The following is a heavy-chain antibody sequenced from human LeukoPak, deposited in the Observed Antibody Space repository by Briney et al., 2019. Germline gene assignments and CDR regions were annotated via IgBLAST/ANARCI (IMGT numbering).Heavy chain of an antibody. CDR1: GYTFTIYY. J-gene: IGHJ4*02. D-gene: IGHD1-26*01. V-gene: IGHV1-46*01. CDR3: AREQWEAFDY. CDR2: INPSGGST. Sequence: ASVTVSFTASGYTFTIYYMHWVRQAPGQGFEWMGIINPSGGSTSYAQKFQGRVTMTRDTSTSTVYMELSSLRSEDTAVYYCAREQWEAFDYWGQGTLVTVSS.